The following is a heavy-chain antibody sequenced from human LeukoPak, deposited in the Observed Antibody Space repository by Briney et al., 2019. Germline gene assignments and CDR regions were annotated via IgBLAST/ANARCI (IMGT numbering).Heavy chain of an antibody. CDR3: ARDRYSYGYNWFDP. D-gene: IGHD5-18*01. CDR2: ISSSSSYT. CDR1: GFTFSDYY. V-gene: IGHV3-11*06. Sequence: PRGSLRLSCAASGFTFSDYYMSWIRQAPGKGLEWVSYISSSSSYTNYADSVKGRFTISRDNAKNSLYLQMNSLRAEDTAVYYCARDRYSYGYNWFDPWGQGTLVTVSS. J-gene: IGHJ5*02.